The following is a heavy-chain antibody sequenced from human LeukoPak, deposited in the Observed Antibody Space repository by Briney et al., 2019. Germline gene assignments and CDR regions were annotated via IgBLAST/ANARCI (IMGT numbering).Heavy chain of an antibody. V-gene: IGHV3-7*01. J-gene: IGHJ6*03. CDR2: IKQDGSEK. CDR3: ARDNYGRTEYCSSTSCYFSPRYYYYMDV. D-gene: IGHD2-2*01. CDR1: GFTFSSYW. Sequence: GGSLRLSCAASGFTFSSYWMSWVRQAPGKGLEWVANIKQDGSEKYYVDSVKGRFTISRDNAKNSLYLQMNSLRAEDTAVYYCARDNYGRTEYCSSTSCYFSPRYYYYMDVWGKGTTVTVSS.